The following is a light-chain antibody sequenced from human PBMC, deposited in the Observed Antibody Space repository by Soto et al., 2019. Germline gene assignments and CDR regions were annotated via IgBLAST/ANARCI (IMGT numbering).Light chain of an antibody. CDR1: QSVSSSY. J-gene: IGKJ4*01. Sequence: EIVLTQSPGTLSLSPGERATLSCRASQSVSSSYLAWYQQKPGQAPGLLIYGASSRATGIPDRFSGSGSGTDFTLTISRLEPEDFAVYYCQQYGSSPPRLTFGGGTKVDIK. V-gene: IGKV3-20*01. CDR2: GAS. CDR3: QQYGSSPPRLT.